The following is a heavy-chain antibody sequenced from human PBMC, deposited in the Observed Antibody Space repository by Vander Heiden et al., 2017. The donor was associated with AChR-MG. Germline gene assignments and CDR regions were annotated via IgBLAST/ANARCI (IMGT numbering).Heavy chain of an antibody. CDR1: GGTFSSYA. J-gene: IGHJ5*02. D-gene: IGHD4-17*01. Sequence: QVQLLQSGAEVKKPGSSVKVSCKASGGTFSSYAISWVRQAPGQGLEWMGGIIPIFGTANYAQKFQGRVTITADESTSTAYMELSSLRSEDTAVYYCARELFPGGYGGPTQGWFDPWGQGTLVTVSS. CDR3: ARELFPGGYGGPTQGWFDP. CDR2: IIPIFGTA. V-gene: IGHV1-69*01.